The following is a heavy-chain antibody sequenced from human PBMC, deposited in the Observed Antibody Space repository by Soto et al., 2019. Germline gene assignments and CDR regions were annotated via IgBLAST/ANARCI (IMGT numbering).Heavy chain of an antibody. D-gene: IGHD1-20*01. CDR2: IYYIGST. Sequence: SDTLSLTCTVSGGSVSSGSYYWSWIRQPPGKGLEWIGYIYYIGSTNYNPSLKSRVTISVDTSKNQFSMKLSSVTAADTAVYYCAIESSINGTTGYFGQLTLVT. CDR3: AIESSINGTTGY. CDR1: GGSVSSGSYY. V-gene: IGHV4-61*01. J-gene: IGHJ4*02.